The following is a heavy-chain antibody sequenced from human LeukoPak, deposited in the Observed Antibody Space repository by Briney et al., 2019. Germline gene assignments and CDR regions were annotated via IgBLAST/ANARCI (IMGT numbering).Heavy chain of an antibody. CDR2: INHSGST. D-gene: IGHD4-17*01. V-gene: IGHV4-34*01. J-gene: IGHJ4*02. Sequence: SETLSLTCAVHGGSFSGYYWSWIRQPPGKGLEWIGEINHSGSTNYNPSLKSRVTISVDTSKNQFSLKLSSVTAADTAVYYCARSGHLLTVRSGDYWGQGTLVTVSS. CDR3: ARSGHLLTVRSGDY. CDR1: GGSFSGYY.